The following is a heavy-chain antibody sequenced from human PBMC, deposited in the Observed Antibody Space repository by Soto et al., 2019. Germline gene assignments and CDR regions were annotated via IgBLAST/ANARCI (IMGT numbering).Heavy chain of an antibody. CDR3: AKESSSWPYYFDY. CDR2: KSYDGSIE. CDR1: GFTFSRYG. J-gene: IGHJ4*02. Sequence: QVQLVESGGGVVQPGRSLRLSCAASGFTFSRYGMHWVRQAPGKGLEWVAIKSYDGSIEYYADSVKGRFTVSRDNSKNTLYLQMNSLRAEDTAIYYCAKESSSWPYYFDYWGQGNLVTVSS. V-gene: IGHV3-30*18. D-gene: IGHD6-13*01.